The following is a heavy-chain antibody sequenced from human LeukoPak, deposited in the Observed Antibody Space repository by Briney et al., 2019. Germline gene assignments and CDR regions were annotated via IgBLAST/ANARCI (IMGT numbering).Heavy chain of an antibody. Sequence: GGSLRLSCAASGFTFSSYAMSWVRQAPGKGLEWVSAISGSGGSTYYADSVKGRSTISRDNSKNTLYLQMNSLRAEDTAVYYCAKGDHYYDSSGYSDAFDIWGQGTMVTVSS. CDR2: ISGSGGST. CDR3: AKGDHYYDSSGYSDAFDI. D-gene: IGHD3-22*01. J-gene: IGHJ3*02. CDR1: GFTFSSYA. V-gene: IGHV3-23*01.